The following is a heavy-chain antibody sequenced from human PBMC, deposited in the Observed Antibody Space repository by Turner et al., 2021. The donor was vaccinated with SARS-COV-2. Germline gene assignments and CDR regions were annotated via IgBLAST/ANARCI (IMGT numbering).Heavy chain of an antibody. CDR2: FYKIGSI. V-gene: IGHV4-59*08. J-gene: IGHJ6*02. D-gene: IGHD1-26*01. CDR3: ARHQGSASGYDHGMNV. CDR1: GGSISSKS. Sequence: QVHLQESGPGLVKPSETLSLTCTVSGGSISSKSWSWIRQSPGRGLEWIGYFYKIGSIDYNPTLRSRVTISVDTSKNQLSRNLITVTAADTAVYYCARHQGSASGYDHGMNVWGQGTAVIVSS.